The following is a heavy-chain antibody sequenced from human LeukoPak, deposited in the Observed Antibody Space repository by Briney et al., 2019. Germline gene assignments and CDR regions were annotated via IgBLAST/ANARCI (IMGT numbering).Heavy chain of an antibody. D-gene: IGHD2-21*01. V-gene: IGHV3-23*01. J-gene: IGHJ4*02. Sequence: PGGSLRLSCAASGFTFSNYAMNWVRQAPGKGLEWVSSISTGGTTEYADSVKGRFTISRDNSKNTLFLQMNSLRAEDTAVYYCAKGSDCSADSCGPDYWGRGTLVTVSS. CDR1: GFTFSNYA. CDR2: ISTGGTT. CDR3: AKGSDCSADSCGPDY.